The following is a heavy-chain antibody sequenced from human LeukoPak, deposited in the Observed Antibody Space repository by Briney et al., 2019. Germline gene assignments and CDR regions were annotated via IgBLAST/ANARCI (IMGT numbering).Heavy chain of an antibody. J-gene: IGHJ3*02. D-gene: IGHD2-21*02. V-gene: IGHV1-2*02. CDR2: INPNSGGT. CDR1: GYTFTGYY. CDR3: ANLAYCRGDCYRPWAFDI. Sequence: ASVKVSCKASGYTFTGYYMHWVRQAPGQGLEWMGWINPNSGGTNYAQKFQGRVTMTRDTSISTAYMELSRLRSDDTAVYYCANLAYCRGDCYRPWAFDIWGQGTMVTVSS.